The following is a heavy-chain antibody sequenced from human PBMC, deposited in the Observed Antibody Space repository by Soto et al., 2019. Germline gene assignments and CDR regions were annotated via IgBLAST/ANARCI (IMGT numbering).Heavy chain of an antibody. CDR2: IYYSGST. D-gene: IGHD3-3*01. CDR1: GGSVSSGSYY. J-gene: IGHJ5*02. V-gene: IGHV4-61*01. Sequence: SETLSLTCTVSGGSVSSGSYYWSWIRQPPGKGLEWIGYIYYSGSTNYNPSLKSRVTISVDTSKNQFSLKLSSVTAADTAVYYCARELRFLEWLSYNWFDPWGQGTLVTVSS. CDR3: ARELRFLEWLSYNWFDP.